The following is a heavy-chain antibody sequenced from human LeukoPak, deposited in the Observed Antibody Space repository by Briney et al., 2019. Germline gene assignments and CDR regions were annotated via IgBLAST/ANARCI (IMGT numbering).Heavy chain of an antibody. Sequence: SETLSLTCTVSGGSISSYYWSWIRQPPGKGLEWIGYIYYSGSTNYNPSLKSRVTISVDTSKNQFSLKLSSLTAADTAVYYCARDLGDGYLANDYWGQGTLVTVSS. CDR1: GGSISSYY. V-gene: IGHV4-59*01. D-gene: IGHD5-24*01. J-gene: IGHJ4*02. CDR2: IYYSGST. CDR3: ARDLGDGYLANDY.